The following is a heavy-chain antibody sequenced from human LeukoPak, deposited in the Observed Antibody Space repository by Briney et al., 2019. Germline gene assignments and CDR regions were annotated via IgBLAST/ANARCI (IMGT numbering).Heavy chain of an antibody. V-gene: IGHV3-48*03. D-gene: IGHD3-22*01. CDR1: GFTFSNYE. Sequence: GGSLRLSCAASGFTFSNYEMNWVRQAPGKGLEWVSYISSSGGAIYFADSVKGRFTISRDNAKKSLYLQMKSLRAEDTAVYYCTRWPPTYLESSGYFYLWGQGTLVTVSS. J-gene: IGHJ4*02. CDR3: TRWPPTYLESSGYFYL. CDR2: ISSSGGAI.